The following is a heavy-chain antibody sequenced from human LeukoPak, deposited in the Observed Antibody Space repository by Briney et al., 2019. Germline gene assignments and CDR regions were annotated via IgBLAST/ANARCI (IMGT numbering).Heavy chain of an antibody. V-gene: IGHV3-33*01. J-gene: IGHJ4*02. Sequence: GGSLRLSCAASGFTFSSYGMHWVRQAPGKGLEWVAVIWYGGSNKYYADSVKGRFTISRDNSKNTLYLQMNSLRAEDTAVYYCARDVYYYDSSGPLHFDYWGQGTLVTVSS. CDR3: ARDVYYYDSSGPLHFDY. CDR1: GFTFSSYG. CDR2: IWYGGSNK. D-gene: IGHD3-22*01.